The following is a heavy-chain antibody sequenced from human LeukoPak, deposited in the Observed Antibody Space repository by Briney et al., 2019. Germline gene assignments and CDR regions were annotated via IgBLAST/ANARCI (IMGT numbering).Heavy chain of an antibody. D-gene: IGHD1-26*01. CDR1: GFTFSSYS. J-gene: IGHJ5*02. CDR3: ARSGSGGYYSWFDP. CDR2: ISGSSSYI. V-gene: IGHV3-21*01. Sequence: PGGSLRLSCAASGFTFSSYSMNWVRQAPGKGLEWVSSISGSSSYIYYADSVKGRFTISRDNAKNSLFLQMSSLRAEDTAVYYCARSGSGGYYSWFDPWGQGTLVTVSS.